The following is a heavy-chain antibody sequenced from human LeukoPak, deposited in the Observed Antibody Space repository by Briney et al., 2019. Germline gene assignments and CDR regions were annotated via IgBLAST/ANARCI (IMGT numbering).Heavy chain of an antibody. V-gene: IGHV4-39*01. Sequence: SETLSLTCTVSAGFVSNSNYYWGWIRQPPGKGLEWIGSIYYSGSTYYNPSLESRVTISVDTSKNQFSLKLSSVTAADTAVYYCARMGRQVVVTAVIWGQGTMVTVSS. CDR2: IYYSGST. CDR1: AGFVSNSNYY. CDR3: ARMGRQVVVTAVI. D-gene: IGHD2-21*02. J-gene: IGHJ3*02.